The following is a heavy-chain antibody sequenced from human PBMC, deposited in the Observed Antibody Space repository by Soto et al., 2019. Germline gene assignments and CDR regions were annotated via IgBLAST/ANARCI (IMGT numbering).Heavy chain of an antibody. CDR1: GYTFTSYG. Sequence: GASVKVSCKASGYTFTSYGISWVRQAPGQGLEWMGWISAYNGNTNYAQKLQGRVTMTTDTSTSTAYMELRSLRSDDTAVYYCARDGTMPRIVLDTPYYYYGMDVWGQGTMVTVSS. CDR2: ISAYNGNT. D-gene: IGHD1-7*01. V-gene: IGHV1-18*01. CDR3: ARDGTMPRIVLDTPYYYYGMDV. J-gene: IGHJ6*02.